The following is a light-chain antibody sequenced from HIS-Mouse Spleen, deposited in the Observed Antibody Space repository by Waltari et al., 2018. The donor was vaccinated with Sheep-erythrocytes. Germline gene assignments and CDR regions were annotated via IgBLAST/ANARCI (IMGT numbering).Light chain of an antibody. Sequence: QSVLTQPPSVSEAPRQRVTISCSGSSPNIGNHAVTWYQQLPGKAPKLLIYYDDLLPSGVSDRFSGSKSGTSASLAISGLQSEDEADYYCAAWDDSLNGWVFGGGTKLTVL. V-gene: IGLV1-36*01. CDR2: YDD. J-gene: IGLJ3*02. CDR3: AAWDDSLNGWV. CDR1: SPNIGNHA.